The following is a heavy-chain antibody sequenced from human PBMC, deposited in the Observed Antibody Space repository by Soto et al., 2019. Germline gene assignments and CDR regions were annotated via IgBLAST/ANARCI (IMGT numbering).Heavy chain of an antibody. D-gene: IGHD1-26*01. CDR3: AKDKWEPPTIDY. CDR1: GFTFSSYG. J-gene: IGHJ4*02. V-gene: IGHV3-30*18. CDR2: ISYDGSNK. Sequence: QVQLVESGGGVVQPGRSLRLSCAASGFTFSSYGMHWVRQAPGKGLEWVAVISYDGSNKYYADSVKGRFTISRDNSKNPLYLQMNSLRAEDTAVYYCAKDKWEPPTIDYWGQGTLVTVSS.